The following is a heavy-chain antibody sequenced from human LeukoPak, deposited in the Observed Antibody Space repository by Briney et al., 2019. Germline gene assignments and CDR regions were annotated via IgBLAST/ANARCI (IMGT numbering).Heavy chain of an antibody. CDR3: AKNYVTPLDY. D-gene: IGHD1-7*01. V-gene: IGHV3-23*01. J-gene: IGHJ4*02. CDR1: GFTFTNYA. CDR2: ISGGGGST. Sequence: GGSLRLSCAASGFTFTNYAMSWVRQAPGKGLEWVSGISGGGGSTYYADSVKGRFTISKDNSKNTLYLQMNSLRAEDTAVYYCAKNYVTPLDYWGQGTLVTVSS.